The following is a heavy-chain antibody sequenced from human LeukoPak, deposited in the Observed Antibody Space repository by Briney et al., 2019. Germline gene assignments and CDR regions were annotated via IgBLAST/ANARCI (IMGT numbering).Heavy chain of an antibody. CDR3: ANEMYYCDSSGYYY. V-gene: IGHV3-23*01. CDR2: ISGSGGST. Sequence: GGSLRLSCAASGFTFSGYAMSWVRQAPGKGLEWVSAISGSGGSTYYADSVKGRFTISRDNSKNTLYLQMNSLRAEDTAVYYCANEMYYCDSSGYYYWGQGTLVTVSS. CDR1: GFTFSGYA. J-gene: IGHJ4*02. D-gene: IGHD3-22*01.